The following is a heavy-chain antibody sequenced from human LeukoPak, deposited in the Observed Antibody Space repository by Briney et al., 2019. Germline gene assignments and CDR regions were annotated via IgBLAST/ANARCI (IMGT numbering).Heavy chain of an antibody. CDR2: IYYSGST. CDR1: GGSISSYY. J-gene: IGHJ6*02. CDR3: ARLKCISTTCPSRYVMDV. Sequence: SETLSLTCSVSGGSISSYYWSWIRQPPGKGLEYIGYIYYSGSTNYNPSLKSRVTISVDTSKNQFSLNLTSVTAADTAVYYCARLKCISTTCPSRYVMDVWGQGTTVTVSS. D-gene: IGHD2-2*01. V-gene: IGHV4-59*01.